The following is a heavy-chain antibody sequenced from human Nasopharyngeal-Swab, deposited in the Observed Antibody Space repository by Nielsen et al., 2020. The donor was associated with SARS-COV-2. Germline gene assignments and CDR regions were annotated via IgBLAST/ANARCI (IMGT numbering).Heavy chain of an antibody. J-gene: IGHJ4*02. V-gene: IGHV3-21*01. CDR3: ARALGAAVPAAEHY. D-gene: IGHD2-15*01. Sequence: GESLKISCAASGFTFSSFTMNWVRQAPGKGLEWVSSISSDDKYIFYADSVKGRFTISRDNAKNSVYLQMTSLRGEDTAVYYCARALGAAVPAAEHYWGRGTLVTVSS. CDR2: ISSDDKYI. CDR1: GFTFSSFT.